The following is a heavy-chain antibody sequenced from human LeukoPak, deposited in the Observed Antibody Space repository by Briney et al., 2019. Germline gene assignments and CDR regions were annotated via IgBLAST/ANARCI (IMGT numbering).Heavy chain of an antibody. CDR1: GLTFSIHW. CDR2: INQDGSDK. CDR3: ARQRSSGYFLPNYFDY. Sequence: GGSLRLSCAASGLTFSIHWMNWVRQAPGKGLECVANINQDGSDKYYVDSVKGRFTISRDNTKNSLYLQMNSLRAEDTAVYYCARQRSSGYFLPNYFDYWGQGTLVTVSS. V-gene: IGHV3-7*01. D-gene: IGHD3-22*01. J-gene: IGHJ4*02.